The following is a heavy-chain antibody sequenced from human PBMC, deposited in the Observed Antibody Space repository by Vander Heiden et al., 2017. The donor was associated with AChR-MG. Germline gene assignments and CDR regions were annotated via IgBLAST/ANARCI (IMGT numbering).Heavy chain of an antibody. CDR1: GSSFTSYG. Sequence: EVQLVQSGAEVKKPGESLKISCKGSGSSFTSYGIGWVRQMPGKGLEWMGIIYPGDSDTRYSPSFHGQVTISADKSISTAYLQWSSLKASDTAMYDCAKYSGYDVDDYYYGMDVWVQGTTVNVSS. CDR2: IYPGDSDT. D-gene: IGHD5-12*01. J-gene: IGHJ6*02. CDR3: AKYSGYDVDDYYYGMDV. V-gene: IGHV5-51*03.